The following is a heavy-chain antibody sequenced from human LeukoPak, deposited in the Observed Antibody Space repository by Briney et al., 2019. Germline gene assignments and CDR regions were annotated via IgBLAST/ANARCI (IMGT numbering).Heavy chain of an antibody. Sequence: PGGSLRLSCAASGFTFDDYAMDWVRQAPGKCLDGGAGISLNSGSIGYADSVKGRFTSSRDNAKNSLYLQMNSLRAEDTALYYCAKGRDKYQRLSKKWFDPWGQGTLVTVSS. V-gene: IGHV3-9*01. CDR2: ISLNSGSI. D-gene: IGHD2-2*01. CDR3: AKGRDKYQRLSKKWFDP. CDR1: GFTFDDYA. J-gene: IGHJ5*02.